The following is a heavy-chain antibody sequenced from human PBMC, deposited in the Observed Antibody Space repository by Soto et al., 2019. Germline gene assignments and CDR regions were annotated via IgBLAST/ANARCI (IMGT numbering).Heavy chain of an antibody. D-gene: IGHD6-6*01. CDR1: RFSFTGYY. CDR2: INAHSGGT. V-gene: IGHV1-2*02. Sequence: GASVKVSCKASRFSFTGYYIHWLRQAPGQGLEWMGWINAHSGGTEYAQKSQGRVTLTRDTSIATAYLTLTSLTSDDTALYYCAKDLTRQLAYWLDPWGQGTQVTVSS. CDR3: AKDLTRQLAYWLDP. J-gene: IGHJ5*02.